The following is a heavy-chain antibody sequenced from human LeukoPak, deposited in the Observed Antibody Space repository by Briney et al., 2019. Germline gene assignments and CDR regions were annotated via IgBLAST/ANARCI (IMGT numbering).Heavy chain of an antibody. CDR3: ARRAEDWDAFDI. CDR1: GGSISSSSYY. D-gene: IGHD2-15*01. V-gene: IGHV4-39*01. CDR2: IYYSGST. Sequence: SETLSLTCTVSGGSISSSSYYWGWIRQPPGKGLEWIGSIYYSGSTYYNPSLKSRVTISVDTSKNQFSLKLSSVTAADTAVYYCARRAEDWDAFDIWGQGTMVTVSS. J-gene: IGHJ3*02.